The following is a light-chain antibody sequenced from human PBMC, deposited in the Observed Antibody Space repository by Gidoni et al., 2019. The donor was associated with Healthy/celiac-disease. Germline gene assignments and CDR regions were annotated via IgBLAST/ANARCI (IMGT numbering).Light chain of an antibody. Sequence: DIQLTQSPSFLSASVGDRVTITCRASQGISSYLAWYQQKPGKAPKLLSYAASNLQSGVPSRFSGSGSGTEFTLTISSLQPEDFANYYCQQLNSYPRTFGQGTKVEIK. J-gene: IGKJ1*01. CDR3: QQLNSYPRT. V-gene: IGKV1-9*01. CDR2: AAS. CDR1: QGISSY.